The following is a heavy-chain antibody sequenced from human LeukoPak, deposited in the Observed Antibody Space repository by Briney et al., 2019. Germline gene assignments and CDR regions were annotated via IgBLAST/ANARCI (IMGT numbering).Heavy chain of an antibody. CDR2: ISGYNGYT. V-gene: IGHV1-18*01. CDR3: ARDKAVTTELTQYFHH. Sequence: GASVKVSCKASGYTFTNYGVSWVRQAPGQGLEWMGWISGYNGYTNYGQKFQFRVTMTTDTSTSTAYMELRSLTSDDTAVYYCARDKAVTTELTQYFHHWGQGTLVTVSS. CDR1: GYTFTNYG. J-gene: IGHJ1*01. D-gene: IGHD4-11*01.